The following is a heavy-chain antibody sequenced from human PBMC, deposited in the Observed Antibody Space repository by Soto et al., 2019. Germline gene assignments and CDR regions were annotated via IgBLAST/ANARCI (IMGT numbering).Heavy chain of an antibody. Sequence: PGGSLRLSCAASGFTFSDYYMSWIRQAPGKGLEWVSYISSSSSYTNYADSVKGRFTISRDNAKNSLYLQMNSLRAEDTAVYYCASEHYYDSSGYSLEQNYWGQGTLVTVSS. D-gene: IGHD3-22*01. V-gene: IGHV3-11*05. CDR2: ISSSSSYT. J-gene: IGHJ4*02. CDR1: GFTFSDYY. CDR3: ASEHYYDSSGYSLEQNY.